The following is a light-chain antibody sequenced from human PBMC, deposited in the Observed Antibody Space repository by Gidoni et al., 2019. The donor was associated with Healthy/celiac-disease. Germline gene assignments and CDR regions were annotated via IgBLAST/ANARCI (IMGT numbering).Light chain of an antibody. CDR3: QQSYSTPT. CDR2: AAC. Sequence: IEMTRSPSSLSASVGDRVTITCRESQTISSFLTWYQQKPGKAHKLLIYAACSLQSGVPSRFSSSGAGKDSTLTISRLQHEDVATYYCQQSYSTPTFGQGTKVEIK. CDR1: QTISSF. V-gene: IGKV1-39*01. J-gene: IGKJ2*01.